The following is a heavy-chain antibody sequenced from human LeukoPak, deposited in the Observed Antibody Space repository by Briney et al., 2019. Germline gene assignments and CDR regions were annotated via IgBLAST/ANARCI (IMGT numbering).Heavy chain of an antibody. CDR1: GYTFTAFH. D-gene: IGHD1-14*01. V-gene: IGHV1-2*06. J-gene: IGHJ4*02. CDR2: IKPNNGDT. Sequence: GASVKVSCKASGYTFTAFHLHWVRQAHGQGLEWMGRIKPNNGDTSYAQKFQGRVTMTRDTSLSTIYMELNSLRSDDTAVYYCARGYNSGYEYWGQGTLVTVSS. CDR3: ARGYNSGYEY.